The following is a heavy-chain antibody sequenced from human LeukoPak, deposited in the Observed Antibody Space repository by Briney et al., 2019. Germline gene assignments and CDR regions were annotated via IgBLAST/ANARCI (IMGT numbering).Heavy chain of an antibody. D-gene: IGHD6-13*01. Sequence: PSETLSLTCTVSGGSISSNNYFWGWIRQPPEKGLEWIGSINYIGTTYYNPSLKSRVTVSVDTSKNQFSLNLSSVTAPDTAVYYCAKTSAGWDWGQGTLVTVSS. V-gene: IGHV4-39*01. J-gene: IGHJ4*02. CDR1: GGSISSNNYF. CDR2: INYIGTT. CDR3: AKTSAGWD.